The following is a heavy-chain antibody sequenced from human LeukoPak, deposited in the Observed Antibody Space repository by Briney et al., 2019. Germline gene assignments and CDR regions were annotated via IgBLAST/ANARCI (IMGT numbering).Heavy chain of an antibody. J-gene: IGHJ4*02. CDR3: ARKLWHRNDC. CDR2: ISYDGSNK. CDR1: GFTFSSYG. V-gene: IGHV3-30*03. Sequence: PGGSLRLSCAASGFTFSSYGMHWVRQAPGKGLEWVAVISYDGSNKYYADSVKGRFTISRDNSKNTLYLQMNSLRAEDTAVYYCARKLWHRNDCWGQGTLVTVSS. D-gene: IGHD3-16*01.